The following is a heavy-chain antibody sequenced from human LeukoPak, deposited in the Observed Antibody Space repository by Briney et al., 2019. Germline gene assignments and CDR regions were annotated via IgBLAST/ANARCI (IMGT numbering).Heavy chain of an antibody. CDR1: GGSISSYY. Sequence: SETLSLTCTVSGGSISSYYWSWIRQPPGKGLEWIGYIYYSGSTNYNPSLKSRVTISVDTSKNQFSLKLSSVTAADTAVYYCARVGVAYCGGDCYSYYFDYWGQGTLVTASS. D-gene: IGHD2-21*02. CDR2: IYYSGST. J-gene: IGHJ4*02. CDR3: ARVGVAYCGGDCYSYYFDY. V-gene: IGHV4-59*01.